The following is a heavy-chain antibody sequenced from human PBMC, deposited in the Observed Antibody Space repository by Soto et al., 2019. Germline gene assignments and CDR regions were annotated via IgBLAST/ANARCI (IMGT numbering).Heavy chain of an antibody. CDR2: ISSSGSTI. CDR1: GFTFSSYE. Sequence: EVQLVESGGGLVQPGGSLRLSCATSGFTFSSYEMNWVRQAPGKGLEWVSYISSSGSTIYYADSVKGRFTISRDNAKNSLYLQMDSLRAEDTAVYYCARDQEAGSFFPYYYGRDVWGQGTTVTVSS. V-gene: IGHV3-48*03. J-gene: IGHJ6*02. CDR3: ARDQEAGSFFPYYYGRDV. D-gene: IGHD6-13*01.